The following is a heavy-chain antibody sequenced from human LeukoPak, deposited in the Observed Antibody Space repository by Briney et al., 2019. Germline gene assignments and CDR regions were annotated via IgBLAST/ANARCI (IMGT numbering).Heavy chain of an antibody. CDR2: ISGDSSST. Sequence: PGGSLRLSCATSGFTLNNYHMNWVRQAPGKGLEWVSYISGDSSSTWYADSVKGRFTISRDNAKNSLYLQMNSLRDEDTAVYYCARPMAVANGAFDYWGQGTLVTVSP. J-gene: IGHJ4*02. V-gene: IGHV3-48*02. CDR1: GFTLNNYH. CDR3: ARPMAVANGAFDY. D-gene: IGHD6-19*01.